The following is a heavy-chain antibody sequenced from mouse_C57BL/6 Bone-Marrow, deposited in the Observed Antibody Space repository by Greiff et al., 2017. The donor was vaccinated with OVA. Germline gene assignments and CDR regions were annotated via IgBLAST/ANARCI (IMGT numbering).Heavy chain of an antibody. V-gene: IGHV5-17*01. D-gene: IGHD1-1*01. J-gene: IGHJ4*01. CDR1: GFTFSDYG. Sequence: EVNVVESGGGLVKPGGSLKLSCAASGFTFSDYGMHWVRQAPEKGLEWVAYISSGSSTIYYADTVKGRFTISRDNAKNTLFLQMTSLRSEDTAMYYCATRVVAKGYAMDYWGQGTSVTVSS. CDR2: ISSGSSTI. CDR3: ATRVVAKGYAMDY.